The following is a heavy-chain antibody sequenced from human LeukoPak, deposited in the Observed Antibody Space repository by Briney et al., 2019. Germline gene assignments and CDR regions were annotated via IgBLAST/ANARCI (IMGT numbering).Heavy chain of an antibody. CDR3: ARPRYYDFWSGYPSDNWFDP. D-gene: IGHD3-3*01. V-gene: IGHV1-69*13. J-gene: IGHJ5*02. CDR1: GGTFSSYA. CDR2: IIPIFGTA. Sequence: SVKVSCKASGGTFSSYAISWVRQAPGQGLEWMGGIIPIFGTANYAQKFQGRVTITADESTSTAYMELSSLRSEDTAVCYCARPRYYDFWSGYPSDNWFDPWGQGTLVTVSS.